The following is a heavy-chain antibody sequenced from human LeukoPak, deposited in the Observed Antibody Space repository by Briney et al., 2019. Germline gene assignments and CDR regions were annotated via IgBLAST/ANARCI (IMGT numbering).Heavy chain of an antibody. CDR1: GLTFSSHY. J-gene: IGHJ4*02. CDR2: ISASGSST. CDR3: ARQVGDY. V-gene: IGHV3-21*01. Sequence: GGSLRLSCAASGLTFSSHYMTWVRQAPGKGLEWVSSISASGSSTYYAASVTGRFTISRDNGKKSLYLQMNSLRAEDTAVYHCARQVGDYWGQGTLVTVSS.